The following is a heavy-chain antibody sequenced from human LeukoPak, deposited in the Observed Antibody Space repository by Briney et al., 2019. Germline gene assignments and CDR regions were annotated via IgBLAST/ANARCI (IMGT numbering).Heavy chain of an antibody. D-gene: IGHD2-15*01. V-gene: IGHV3-33*01. CDR2: IWYDGGNK. Sequence: GGSLRLSCAASGFTFSSYGMHWVRQAPGKGLEWVAVIWYDGGNKYYADSVKGRFTISRDNSKNTLYLQMNSLRAEDTAVYYCARSSSGGRAAFDIWGQGTMVTVSS. CDR3: ARSSSGGRAAFDI. J-gene: IGHJ3*02. CDR1: GFTFSSYG.